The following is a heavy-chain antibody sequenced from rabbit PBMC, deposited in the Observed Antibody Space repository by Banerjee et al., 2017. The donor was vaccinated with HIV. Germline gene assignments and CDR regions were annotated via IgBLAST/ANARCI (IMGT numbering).Heavy chain of an antibody. CDR2: INTGTDVT. CDR1: GFSLSRFYF. CDR3: ARGSPDYDYAFDL. J-gene: IGHJ6*01. Sequence: QEQLEESGGDLVKPGASLTLTCTASGFSLSRFYFMSWVRQAPGKGLEWIGYINTGTDVTWYASWAKGRFTISKTSSTTVTLQMTSLTAADTATYFCARGSPDYDYAFDLWGPGTLVTVS. V-gene: IGHV1S45*01. D-gene: IGHD7-1*01.